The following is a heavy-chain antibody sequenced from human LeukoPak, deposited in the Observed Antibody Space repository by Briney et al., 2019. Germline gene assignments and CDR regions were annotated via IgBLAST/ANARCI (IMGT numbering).Heavy chain of an antibody. CDR2: INPNSGGK. Sequence: ASVKVSCKASGYTFPDYYMHWLRQAPGQERDWMGWINPNSGGKKYAQKFQGRVTMSRDTSINTAYMELTRLTYDDTAVYYCAGLPRYNWNEPLDYWGQGTLVTVSS. D-gene: IGHD1-20*01. J-gene: IGHJ4*02. CDR1: GYTFPDYY. V-gene: IGHV1-2*02. CDR3: AGLPRYNWNEPLDY.